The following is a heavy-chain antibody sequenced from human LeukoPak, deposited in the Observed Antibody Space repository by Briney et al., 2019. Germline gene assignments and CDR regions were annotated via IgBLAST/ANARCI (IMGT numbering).Heavy chain of an antibody. D-gene: IGHD3-9*01. J-gene: IGHJ4*02. CDR3: ARDLNGPENDY. CDR1: GFQFSDYY. Sequence: KAGGSLRLSCAPSGFQFSDYYMSWTRHAPGKGLAWVSYISISSSYTKSADSVKGRFTISRDNAKNSQYLQMNSLRPEGTAVYYCARDLNGPENDYWRQGTLVTVSS. CDR2: ISISSSYT. V-gene: IGHV3-11*06.